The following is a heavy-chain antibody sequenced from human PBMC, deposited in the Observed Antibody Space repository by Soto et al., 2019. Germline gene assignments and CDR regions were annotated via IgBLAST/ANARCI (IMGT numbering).Heavy chain of an antibody. CDR3: ARRRNRGFDD. CDR2: IYYSGST. CDR1: GGSISSYY. V-gene: IGHV4-59*08. Sequence: SETLSLTCTVSGGSISSYYWSWIRQPPGKGLEWIGYIYYSGSTNYNPSLKSRVTISVDTSKNQFSLKLSSVTAADTAVYYCARRRNRGFDDRGQGTSVTVSS. J-gene: IGHJ4*02.